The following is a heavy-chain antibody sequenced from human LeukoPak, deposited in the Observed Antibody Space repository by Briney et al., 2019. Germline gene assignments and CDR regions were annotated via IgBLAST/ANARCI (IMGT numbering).Heavy chain of an antibody. CDR3: ARVVHGSGSQLFDY. CDR2: IYYSGST. V-gene: IGHV4-31*03. J-gene: IGHJ4*02. D-gene: IGHD3-10*01. CDR1: GGSISSGGYY. Sequence: SETLSLTCTVSGGSISSGGYYWSWIRQHPGKGLEWIGYIYYSGSTYYNPSLKSRVTISVDTSKNQFSLKLSSVTAADTAVYYCARVVHGSGSQLFDYWGQGTLVTVSS.